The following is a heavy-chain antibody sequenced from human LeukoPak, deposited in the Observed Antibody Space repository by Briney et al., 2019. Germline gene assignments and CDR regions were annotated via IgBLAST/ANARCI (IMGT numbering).Heavy chain of an antibody. D-gene: IGHD3-10*01. CDR2: IYYSGST. CDR3: ARVSFGSGYYNYMDV. V-gene: IGHV4-59*01. J-gene: IGHJ6*03. Sequence: SCKASGYTFTSYGISWIRQPPGKGLEWIGYIYYSGSTNYNPSLKSRVTISVDTSKNQFSLKLSSVTAADTAVYYCARVSFGSGYYNYMDVWGKGTTVTVSS. CDR1: GYTFTSYG.